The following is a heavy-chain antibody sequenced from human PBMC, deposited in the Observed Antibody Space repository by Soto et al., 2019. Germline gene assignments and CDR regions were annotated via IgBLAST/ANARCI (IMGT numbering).Heavy chain of an antibody. CDR3: ASQITYSRYCSGGSCPKKRYYYYGMDV. CDR2: IYPGDSDT. Sequence: GESLKISCKGSGYSFTSYWIGWVRQMPGKGLEWMGIIYPGDSDTRYSPSFQGQVTISADKSISTAYLQWSSLKASDTAMYYCASQITYSRYCSGGSCPKKRYYYYGMDVWGQGTTVTVSS. CDR1: GYSFTSYW. D-gene: IGHD2-15*01. V-gene: IGHV5-51*01. J-gene: IGHJ6*02.